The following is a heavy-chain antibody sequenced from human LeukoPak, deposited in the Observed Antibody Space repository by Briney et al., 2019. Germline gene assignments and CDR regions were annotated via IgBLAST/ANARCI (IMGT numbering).Heavy chain of an antibody. Sequence: GGSLRLSCAASGFTVSSNYMSWVRQAPGKGLEWVSVIYSGGSTYYAVSVKGRFTISRDNSKNTLNLQMNSLRAEDTAVYYCARTQRGTNWFDPRGQGTLVTVSS. CDR1: GFTVSSNY. CDR2: IYSGGST. V-gene: IGHV3-66*01. CDR3: ARTQRGTNWFDP. J-gene: IGHJ5*02. D-gene: IGHD7-27*01.